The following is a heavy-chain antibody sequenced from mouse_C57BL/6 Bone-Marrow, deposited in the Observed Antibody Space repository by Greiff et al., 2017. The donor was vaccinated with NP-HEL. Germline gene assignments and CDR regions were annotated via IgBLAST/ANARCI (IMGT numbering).Heavy chain of an antibody. CDR1: GYAFTNYL. J-gene: IGHJ3*01. V-gene: IGHV1-54*01. CDR2: INPGSGGT. CDR3: AREGIIYYYGSSPFAY. Sequence: VQLQQSGAELVRPGTSVKVSCKASGYAFTNYLIEWVKQRPGQGLEWIGVINPGSGGTNYNEKFKGKATLPADKSSSTAYMQLSSLTSEDSAVYFCAREGIIYYYGSSPFAYWGQGTLVTVSA. D-gene: IGHD1-1*01.